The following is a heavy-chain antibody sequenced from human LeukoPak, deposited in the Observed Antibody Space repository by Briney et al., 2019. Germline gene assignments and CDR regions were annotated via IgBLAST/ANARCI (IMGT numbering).Heavy chain of an antibody. CDR1: GFTVSSYG. D-gene: IGHD6-13*01. J-gene: IGHJ3*01. CDR3: AKARIASAGTGAFDV. CDR2: FSATDGSA. V-gene: IGHV3-23*01. Sequence: PGGSLRLSCAASGFTVSSYGMTWVRQAPGKGLEWVSAFSATDGSAQYAESGKGRFTISRDNSKNSLYLQMNSLRDEDTAVYYCAKARIASAGTGAFDVWGQGTMVTVSS.